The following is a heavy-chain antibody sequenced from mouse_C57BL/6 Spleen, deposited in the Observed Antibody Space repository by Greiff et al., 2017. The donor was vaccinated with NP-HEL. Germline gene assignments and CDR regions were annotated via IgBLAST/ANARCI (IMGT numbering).Heavy chain of an antibody. CDR1: GYTFTDYY. CDR2: INPYNGGT. J-gene: IGHJ2*01. CDR3: AREGGYYGKGFDY. D-gene: IGHD2-1*01. V-gene: IGHV1-19*01. Sequence: EVKLQESGPVLVKPGASVKMSCKASGYTFTDYYMNWVKQSHGKSLEWIGVINPYNGGTSYNQKFKGKATLTVDKSSSTAYMELNSLTSEDSAVYYCAREGGYYGKGFDYWGQGTTLTVSS.